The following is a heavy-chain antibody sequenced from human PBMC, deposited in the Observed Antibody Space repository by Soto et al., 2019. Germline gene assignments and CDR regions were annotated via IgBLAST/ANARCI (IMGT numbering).Heavy chain of an antibody. CDR1: GFTLQNYA. Sequence: PGGSLRLSCAASGFTLQNYAMAWVRQAPGKGLEWVSTLIGGHYGTAYSYSVKGRFTVSRDNSKNCLYLQMNSLGVEDTAMYFCAKGKSTGDIDWFDPWGQGSLVTV. J-gene: IGHJ5*02. CDR2: LIGGHYGT. V-gene: IGHV3-23*01. D-gene: IGHD3-10*01. CDR3: AKGKSTGDIDWFDP.